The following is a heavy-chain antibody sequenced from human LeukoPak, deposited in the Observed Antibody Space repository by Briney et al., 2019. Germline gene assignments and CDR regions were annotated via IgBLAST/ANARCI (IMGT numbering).Heavy chain of an antibody. Sequence: ASVKVSCKASGYTITSYAMHWVRQAPGQRLEWMGWINAGNGNTKYSQKFQGRVTITRDTSASTAYMELSSLRSEDTAVYYCARASYDSSGYYYEDYWGQGTLVTVSS. V-gene: IGHV1-3*01. CDR3: ARASYDSSGYYYEDY. CDR2: INAGNGNT. CDR1: GYTITSYA. J-gene: IGHJ4*02. D-gene: IGHD3-22*01.